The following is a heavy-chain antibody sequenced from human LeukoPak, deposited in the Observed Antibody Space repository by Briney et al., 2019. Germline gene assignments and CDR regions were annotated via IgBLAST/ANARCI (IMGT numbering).Heavy chain of an antibody. CDR3: ARADYGEDVQGFVY. Sequence: GSSVKVSCKASGYTFTGYYMHWVRQAPGQGLEWMGRINPNSGGTNYAQKFQGRVTMTRATSISTAYMELSRLRSEDTAVYYCARADYGEDVQGFVYWGERALVTVSS. CDR1: GYTFTGYY. V-gene: IGHV1-2*06. J-gene: IGHJ4*02. CDR2: INPNSGGT. D-gene: IGHD4-17*01.